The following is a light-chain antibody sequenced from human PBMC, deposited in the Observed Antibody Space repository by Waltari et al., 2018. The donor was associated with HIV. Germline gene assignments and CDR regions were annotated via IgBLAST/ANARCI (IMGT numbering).Light chain of an antibody. J-gene: IGLJ3*02. Sequence: SYELTQPPSVSVSPGQTASITCSGEAVPNKYVYWYQQKPGQAPRLVMYEDSKRPSGIPERFSGSNSGNAATLTIGGAQVADEADYYCWATDSSPSHGVFGGGTKLTVL. CDR3: WATDSSPSHGV. V-gene: IGLV3-10*01. CDR1: AVPNKY. CDR2: EDS.